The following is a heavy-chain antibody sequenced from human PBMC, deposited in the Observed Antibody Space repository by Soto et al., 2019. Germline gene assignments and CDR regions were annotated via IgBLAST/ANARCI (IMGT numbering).Heavy chain of an antibody. J-gene: IGHJ4*02. Sequence: EVPLLESGGGLVQPGGSLRLSCAASGFTFSSYAMSWVRQAPGKGLEWVSAISGSGGSRHYADSVEGRFTISRDNSKNTLHLQMNSLRAEDTAIYYCATARAVSSGWYYFDYWGQGTLVTVSS. CDR1: GFTFSSYA. D-gene: IGHD6-19*01. CDR2: ISGSGGSR. V-gene: IGHV3-23*01. CDR3: ATARAVSSGWYYFDY.